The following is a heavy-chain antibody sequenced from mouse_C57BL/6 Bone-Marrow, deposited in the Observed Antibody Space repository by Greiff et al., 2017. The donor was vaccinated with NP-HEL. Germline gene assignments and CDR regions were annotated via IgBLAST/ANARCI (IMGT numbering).Heavy chain of an antibody. V-gene: IGHV14-4*01. CDR1: GFNIKDDY. CDR3: TLPYYYGSSYAMDY. Sequence: VQLKQSGAELVRPGASVKLSCTASGFNIKDDYMHWVKQRPEQGLEWIGWIDPENGDTEYASKFQGKATITADTSSNTAYLQLSSLTSEDTAVYYCTLPYYYGSSYAMDYWGQGTSVTVSS. D-gene: IGHD1-1*01. J-gene: IGHJ4*01. CDR2: IDPENGDT.